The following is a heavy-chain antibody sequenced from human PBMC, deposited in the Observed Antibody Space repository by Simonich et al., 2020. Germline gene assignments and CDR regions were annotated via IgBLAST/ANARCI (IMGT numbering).Heavy chain of an antibody. J-gene: IGHJ3*02. CDR1: GFTFSSYA. V-gene: IGHV3-23*01. CDR3: AKDLGERITMIVVVIDAFDI. Sequence: GGGLVQPGGSLRLSCAASGFTFSSYAMSWVRQDPGEGLEWVSAINGSGGSTYYADSVKGRFTISRDNSKNTLYLQMNSLRAEDTAVYYCAKDLGERITMIVVVIDAFDIWGQGTMVTVSS. D-gene: IGHD3-22*01. CDR2: INGSGGST.